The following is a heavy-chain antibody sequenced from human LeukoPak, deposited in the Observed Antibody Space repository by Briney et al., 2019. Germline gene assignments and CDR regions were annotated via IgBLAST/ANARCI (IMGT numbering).Heavy chain of an antibody. CDR3: ATTKVVVAAHYYYYYGMDV. J-gene: IGHJ6*02. V-gene: IGHV3-53*01. Sequence: PGGSLRLSCAASGFTFSSYSMNWVRQAPGKGLEWVSVIYSGGSTYYADSVKGRFTISRDNSKNTLYLQMNSLRAEDTAVYYCATTKVVVAAHYYYYYGMDVWGQGTTVTVSS. CDR1: GFTFSSYS. D-gene: IGHD2-15*01. CDR2: IYSGGST.